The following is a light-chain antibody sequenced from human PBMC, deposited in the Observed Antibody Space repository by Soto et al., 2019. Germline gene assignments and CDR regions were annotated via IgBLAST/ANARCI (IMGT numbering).Light chain of an antibody. J-gene: IGKJ4*01. Sequence: EIVMTQSPATLSVSPGERATLSCRASQTVRRNLAWYQQKPGQAPRLLIYGASTRATDIPARFSGSGSGTDFTLTISSLQSEDFAVYYCQQYNNWPLTFGGGTKVEIK. CDR1: QTVRRN. CDR2: GAS. V-gene: IGKV3-15*01. CDR3: QQYNNWPLT.